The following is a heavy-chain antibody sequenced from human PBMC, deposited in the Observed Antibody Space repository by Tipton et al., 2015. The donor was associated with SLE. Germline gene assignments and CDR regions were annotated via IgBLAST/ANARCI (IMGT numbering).Heavy chain of an antibody. J-gene: IGHJ4*02. CDR2: INHSGST. V-gene: IGHV4-34*01. CDR3: ARGVDGRFDY. CDR1: GGPFSGYY. D-gene: IGHD1-14*01. Sequence: TLSLTCAVYGGPFSGYYWSWIRQPPGKGLEWIGEINHSGSTNYNPSLKSRVTISVDTSKNQFSLKLSSVTAADTAVYYCARGVDGRFDYWGQGTLVTVSS.